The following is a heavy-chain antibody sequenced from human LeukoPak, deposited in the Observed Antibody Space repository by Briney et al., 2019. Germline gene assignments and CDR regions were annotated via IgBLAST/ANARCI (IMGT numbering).Heavy chain of an antibody. D-gene: IGHD1-1*01. J-gene: IGHJ4*02. CDR1: GFTFSSYA. Sequence: GGSLRLSCAASGFTFSSYAMSWVRQAPGKGLEWVSSLSGNERDTRHADSVRGRFTISRDNSENLLYLQMTSLGAEDTAIYYCSKDLERHTVGYFDSWGQGVLVTVSS. CDR2: LSGNERDT. V-gene: IGHV3-23*01. CDR3: SKDLERHTVGYFDS.